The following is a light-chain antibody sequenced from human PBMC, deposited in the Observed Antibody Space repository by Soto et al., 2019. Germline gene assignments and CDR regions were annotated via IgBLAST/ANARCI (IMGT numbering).Light chain of an antibody. Sequence: EIVMTQYPDTLSVSPGETVTLSCRASQSVRTNLAWYQHKPGQSPRLLIYGASNRATGFPARFSGSGSGTEFTLTISSLQPEDVATYYCQKYNSAPPLSFGGGTKVDIK. CDR3: QKYNSAPPLS. V-gene: IGKV3-15*01. J-gene: IGKJ4*01. CDR1: QSVRTN. CDR2: GAS.